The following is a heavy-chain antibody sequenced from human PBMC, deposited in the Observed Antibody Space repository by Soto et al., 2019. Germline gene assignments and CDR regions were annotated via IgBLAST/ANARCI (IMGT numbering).Heavy chain of an antibody. V-gene: IGHV1-46*01. CDR1: GYTFTTYY. J-gene: IGHJ4*02. CDR3: ARGYFDS. Sequence: GASVNVSCKTSGYTFTTYYMHWVRQAPGQGLEWMGIIDTSGGITNYAHKFQGRVTMTRDTSTSTVYMELSSLRSEDTAVYYCARGYFDSWGQGTLVTVSS. CDR2: IDTSGGIT.